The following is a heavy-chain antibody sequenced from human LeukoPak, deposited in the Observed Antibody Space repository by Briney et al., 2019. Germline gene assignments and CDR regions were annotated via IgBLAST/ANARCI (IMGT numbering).Heavy chain of an antibody. Sequence: PGGSLRLSCAASGFTFSSYAMHWVRQAPGKGLEWVAVIPYDGSNKYYADSVKGRFTISRDNSKNTLYLQMNSLRAEDTAVYYCARDRYYGSGSYYIWGDYYYYGMDVWGKGTTVTVSS. CDR1: GFTFSSYA. CDR3: ARDRYYGSGSYYIWGDYYYYGMDV. V-gene: IGHV3-30*04. CDR2: IPYDGSNK. D-gene: IGHD3-10*01. J-gene: IGHJ6*04.